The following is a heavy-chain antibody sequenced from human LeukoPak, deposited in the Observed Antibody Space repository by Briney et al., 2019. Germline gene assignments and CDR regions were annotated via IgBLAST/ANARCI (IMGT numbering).Heavy chain of an antibody. CDR3: ARQGDSGLDY. CDR1: GGSFSGYY. Sequence: SETLSLTCAVYGGSFSGYYWSWIRQPPGKGLEWIGKINHSGGTNYNPSLKSRVTISVDTSKNQFSLKLSSVTAADTAVYYCARQGDSGLDYWGQGTLVTVSS. J-gene: IGHJ4*02. D-gene: IGHD2-21*02. CDR2: INHSGGT. V-gene: IGHV4-34*01.